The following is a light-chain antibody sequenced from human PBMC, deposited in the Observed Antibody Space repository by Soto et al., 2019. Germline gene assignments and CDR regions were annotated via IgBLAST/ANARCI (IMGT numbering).Light chain of an antibody. CDR2: AAS. V-gene: IGKV1-8*01. Sequence: AIRMTQSPSSFSASTGDRVTITCRASQGISSYLAWYQQKPGKAPKLLIYAASTLQSGVPSRFSGSGSGTXXXXXXXXLQSEDFATYYCQQYYSYPGTFGQGTKVEIK. CDR1: QGISSY. J-gene: IGKJ1*01. CDR3: QQYYSYPGT.